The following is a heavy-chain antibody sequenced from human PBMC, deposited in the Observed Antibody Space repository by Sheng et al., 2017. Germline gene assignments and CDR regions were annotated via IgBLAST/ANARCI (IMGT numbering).Heavy chain of an antibody. CDR2: ISSGSTYI. CDR3: ARGGDCGGDCYQHYYFAN. J-gene: IGHJ4*02. Sequence: EVQLVESGGGLVKPGGSLRLSCTASGFTFSSYSMNWVRQAPGKGLEWVSSISSGSTYIYYAGSVKGRFTISRDNAQNSLYLQMNSLRAEDMAVYYCARGGDCGGDCYQHYYFANWGQGTLVTVSS. D-gene: IGHD2-21*01. CDR1: GFTFSSYS. V-gene: IGHV3-21*01.